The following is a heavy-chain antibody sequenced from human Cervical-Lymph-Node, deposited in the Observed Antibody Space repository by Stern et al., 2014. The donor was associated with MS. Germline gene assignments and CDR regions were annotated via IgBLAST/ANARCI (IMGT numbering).Heavy chain of an antibody. Sequence: EVQLEESGGVLVQPGGALRLSCGAAGFTFSDHAFSWVRQAPGKRLERVAASSGNGVKTFFADSVKGRFTLSRDNSTNTLHLQMNNLKVEDTAKYYCARGQKATGTVWFDPWGQGTLVTVSS. CDR3: ARGQKATGTVWFDP. CDR2: SSGNGVKT. CDR1: GFTFSDHA. D-gene: IGHD1-1*01. J-gene: IGHJ5*02. V-gene: IGHV3-23*04.